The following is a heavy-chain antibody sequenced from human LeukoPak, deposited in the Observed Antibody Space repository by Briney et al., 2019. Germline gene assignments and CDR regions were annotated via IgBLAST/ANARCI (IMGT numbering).Heavy chain of an antibody. Sequence: SETLSLTCAVYGGSFSGYSWTWIRQPPGKGLEWIGEFNHSGSTNYNPSLKSRVTISVDTSKNQFSLKLSSVTAADTAVYYCARAVAGRYYFDYWGQGTLVTVSS. CDR1: GGSFSGYS. CDR2: FNHSGST. V-gene: IGHV4-34*01. CDR3: ARAVAGRYYFDY. J-gene: IGHJ4*02. D-gene: IGHD6-19*01.